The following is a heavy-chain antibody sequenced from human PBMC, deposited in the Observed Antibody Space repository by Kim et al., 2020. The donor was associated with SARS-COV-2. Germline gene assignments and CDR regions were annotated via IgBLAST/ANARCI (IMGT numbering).Heavy chain of an antibody. Sequence: YYADSVKGRFTISRDNAKNSLYLQMNSLRAEDTAVYYCARDGSGSYYESHWGQGTLVTVSS. J-gene: IGHJ4*02. V-gene: IGHV3-21*01. CDR3: ARDGSGSYYESH. D-gene: IGHD3-10*01.